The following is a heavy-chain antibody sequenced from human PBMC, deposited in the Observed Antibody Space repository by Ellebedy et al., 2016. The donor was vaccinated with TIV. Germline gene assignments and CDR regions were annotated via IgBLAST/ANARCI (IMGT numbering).Heavy chain of an antibody. J-gene: IGHJ4*02. CDR3: VRDRATYYDGTGPIFNY. CDR1: GFTFSSYW. CDR2: IKYDWRAT. D-gene: IGHD3-22*01. V-gene: IGHV3-74*03. Sequence: PGGSLRLSCAASGFTFSSYWMDWVRQAPGKGLVWVSTIKYDWRATKYADSVKGRFTISRDNAKNTLHLQMNDLRAEDTAVYYCVRDRATYYDGTGPIFNYWGQGTPVTVSS.